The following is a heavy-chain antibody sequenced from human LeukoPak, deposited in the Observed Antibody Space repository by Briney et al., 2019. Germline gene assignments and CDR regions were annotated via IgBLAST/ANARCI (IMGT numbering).Heavy chain of an antibody. D-gene: IGHD4-23*01. CDR3: VKDCGLGGNRDY. V-gene: IGHV3-30*02. J-gene: IGHJ4*02. Sequence: GGSLRLSCAASGFTVSSNYMSWVRQAPGKGLEWVAFIGSDGTTKYYADPVKGRFTISRDNSKNTLYLQMNSLRAEDTAVYYCVKDCGLGGNRDYWGQGTLVTVSS. CDR1: GFTVSSNY. CDR2: IGSDGTTK.